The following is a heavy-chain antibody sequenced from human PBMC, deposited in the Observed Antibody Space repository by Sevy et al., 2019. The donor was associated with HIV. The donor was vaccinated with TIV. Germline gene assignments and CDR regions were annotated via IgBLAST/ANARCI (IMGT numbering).Heavy chain of an antibody. CDR2: IYYSGST. Sequence: SETLSLTCTVSGGSISSYYWSWIRQPPGKGLEWIGYIYYSGSTNYNPSLKSLVTISVDTSKNLFSLKLSSMTAAETAVYYCASEADTGMVSSYFDYWGQGTLVTVSS. CDR3: ASEADTGMVSSYFDY. CDR1: GGSISSYY. J-gene: IGHJ4*02. V-gene: IGHV4-59*01. D-gene: IGHD5-18*01.